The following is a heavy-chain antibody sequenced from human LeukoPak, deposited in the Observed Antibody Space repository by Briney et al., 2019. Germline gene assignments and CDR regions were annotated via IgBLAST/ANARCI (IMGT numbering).Heavy chain of an antibody. CDR1: GGSFSGYY. J-gene: IGHJ4*02. V-gene: IGHV4-34*01. CDR2: INHSGST. D-gene: IGHD6-25*01. CDR3: ARGRREVIAATRPDFGY. Sequence: PSETLSLTCAVYGGSFSGYYWSWIRQPPGKGLEWIGEINHSGSTNYNPSLKSRVTISVDASKNQFSLKLSSVTAADTAVYYCARGRREVIAATRPDFGYWGQGTLVTVSS.